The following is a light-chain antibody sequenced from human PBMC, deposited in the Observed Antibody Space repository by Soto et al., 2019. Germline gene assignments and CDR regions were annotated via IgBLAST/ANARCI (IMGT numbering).Light chain of an antibody. V-gene: IGKV1-5*01. CDR2: GAS. CDR1: QSISYY. CDR3: QHHNSYSQT. Sequence: DIQLTQSPPTLSASVGGRVTITCRASQSISYYLAWYQQMPGKAPKLLIYGASSLQSGVPSRFSGSGSGTEFTLTISSLQPDDFATYFCQHHNSYSQTFGQGTKVDIK. J-gene: IGKJ1*01.